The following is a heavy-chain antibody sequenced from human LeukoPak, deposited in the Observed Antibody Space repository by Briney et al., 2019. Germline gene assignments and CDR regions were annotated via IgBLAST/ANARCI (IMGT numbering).Heavy chain of an antibody. CDR3: ARVSDCSSTTCLFDY. D-gene: IGHD2-2*01. J-gene: IGHJ4*02. CDR1: GDSISSDDYY. CDR2: IYYSGST. Sequence: SQTLSLTCTVSGDSISSDDYYWSWLRQPPGMGLEWIGYIYYSGSTYYNPSLKSRVTISVDTSKNQFSLKLSSVTAADTAVYYCARVSDCSSTTCLFDYWGQGTLVTVSS. V-gene: IGHV4-30-4*01.